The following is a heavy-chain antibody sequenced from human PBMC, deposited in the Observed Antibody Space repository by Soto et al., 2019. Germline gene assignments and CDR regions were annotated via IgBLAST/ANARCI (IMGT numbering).Heavy chain of an antibody. CDR3: ARGKVVAAQH. Sequence: GGSLRLSCAASGLTFSSYWMSWVRQAPGKGLEWVANIKQDGSERYYVDSVKGRFTISRDNAKNSLYLQMKSLRAEDTAVYYCARGKVVAAQHWGQGTLVTVSS. CDR1: GLTFSSYW. V-gene: IGHV3-7*01. CDR2: IKQDGSER. J-gene: IGHJ4*02. D-gene: IGHD2-15*01.